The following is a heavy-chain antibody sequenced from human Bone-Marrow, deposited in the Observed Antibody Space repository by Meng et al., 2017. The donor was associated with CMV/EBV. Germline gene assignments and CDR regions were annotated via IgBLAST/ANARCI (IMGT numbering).Heavy chain of an antibody. CDR1: GGTFNSYT. CDR3: ARKTYYDSSGYHDY. D-gene: IGHD3-22*01. CDR2: IIPILGIA. J-gene: IGHJ4*02. Sequence: SVKVSCKASGGTFNSYTISWVRQAPGQGLEWMGRIIPILGIANYAQKFQGRVTITADKSTSTAYMELSSLRSEDTAVYYCARKTYYDSSGYHDYWGQGTLVTVSS. V-gene: IGHV1-69*02.